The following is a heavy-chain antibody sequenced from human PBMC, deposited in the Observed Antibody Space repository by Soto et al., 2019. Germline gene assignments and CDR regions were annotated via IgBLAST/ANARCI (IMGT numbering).Heavy chain of an antibody. CDR1: GYTFTGYY. CDR3: GRGRSGELVVFY. D-gene: IGHD1-7*01. J-gene: IGHJ4*02. V-gene: IGHV1-2*02. Sequence: GASVKVSCKASGYTFTGYYIHWVRQAPGQGLEWVGEISPKSGGTRYAQKFQGRVTMTKDTSINTVYMELSNLSPDDTAVYYCGRGRSGELVVFYWGQGTLVTVSS. CDR2: ISPKSGGT.